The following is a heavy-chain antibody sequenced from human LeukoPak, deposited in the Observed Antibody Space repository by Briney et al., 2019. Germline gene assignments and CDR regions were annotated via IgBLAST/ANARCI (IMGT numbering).Heavy chain of an antibody. CDR2: IYYSGST. CDR1: GGSIRSRSYS. D-gene: IGHD2-2*01. J-gene: IGHJ5*02. V-gene: IGHV4-39*01. Sequence: SETLSLTCTVSGGSIRSRSYSWVWIRQPPGKGLEWIGSIYYSGSTYYNPSLKSRVTISVDTSKNQFSLKLSSVTAADTAVYYCASHVVVPAATWFDPWGQGTLVTVSS. CDR3: ASHVVVPAATWFDP.